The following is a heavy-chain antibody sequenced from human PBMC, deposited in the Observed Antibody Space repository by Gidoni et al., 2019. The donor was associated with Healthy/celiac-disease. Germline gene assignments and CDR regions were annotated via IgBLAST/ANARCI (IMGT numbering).Heavy chain of an antibody. J-gene: IGHJ3*02. D-gene: IGHD3-22*01. CDR2: ISSSGSTI. V-gene: IGHV3-48*03. Sequence: EVQLVESGGGLVQPGGSLRLSCAASGVTFSSYEMNWVRQAPGKGLEWVSYISSSGSTIYYADSVKGRFTISRDNAKNSLYLQMNSLRAEDTAVYYCASGSGYKFAFDIWGQGTMVTVSS. CDR1: GVTFSSYE. CDR3: ASGSGYKFAFDI.